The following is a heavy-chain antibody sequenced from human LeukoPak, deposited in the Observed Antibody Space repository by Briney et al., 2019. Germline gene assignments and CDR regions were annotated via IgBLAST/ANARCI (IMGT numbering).Heavy chain of an antibody. V-gene: IGHV3-23*01. CDR1: GFTFSSYA. CDR2: ISGSGGST. CDR3: AKASGAVAGVYDY. Sequence: GGSLRLSCAASGFTFSSYAMSWVRQAPGKGLEWVSAISGSGGSTYYPDSAKGRFTISRDNSKNTLYLQMNSLRAEDTAVYYCAKASGAVAGVYDYWGQGTLVTVSS. D-gene: IGHD6-19*01. J-gene: IGHJ4*02.